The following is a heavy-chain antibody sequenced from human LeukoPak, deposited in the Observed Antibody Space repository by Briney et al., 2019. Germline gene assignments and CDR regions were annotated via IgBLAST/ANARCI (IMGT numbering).Heavy chain of an antibody. CDR2: ISGSGSST. Sequence: GGSLRLSCAASGFTFSTYAMSWVRQAPGKGLEWVSSISGSGSSTSYADSVKGLFTISRDNSKNTLELQMNSLRAEDTAIYYCAKGSLRLGELSSWTLDYWGQGTLVTVSS. CDR1: GFTFSTYA. CDR3: AKGSLRLGELSSWTLDY. J-gene: IGHJ4*02. D-gene: IGHD3-16*02. V-gene: IGHV3-23*01.